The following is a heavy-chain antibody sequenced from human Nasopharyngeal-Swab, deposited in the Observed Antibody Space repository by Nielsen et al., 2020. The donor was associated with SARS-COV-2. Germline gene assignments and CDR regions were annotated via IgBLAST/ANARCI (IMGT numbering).Heavy chain of an antibody. CDR2: IIPVVAIV. J-gene: IGHJ4*02. V-gene: IGHV1-69*10. CDR3: ARQSYYYDSSGYFFY. Sequence: WVRQAPGQGLEWMGEIIPVVAIVNYAQRFQGRVTITAHRSTSTVYMEVSSLRSEDTAVYYCARQSYYYDSSGYFFYWGQGTLVTVSS. D-gene: IGHD3-22*01.